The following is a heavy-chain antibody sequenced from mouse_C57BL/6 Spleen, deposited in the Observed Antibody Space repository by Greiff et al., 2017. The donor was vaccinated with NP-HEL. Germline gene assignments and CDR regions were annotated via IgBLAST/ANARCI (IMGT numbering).Heavy chain of an antibody. V-gene: IGHV5-16*01. CDR2: INYDGSST. D-gene: IGHD1-1*01. CDR1: GFTFSDYY. Sequence: EVNVVESEGGLVQPGSSMKLSCTASGFTFSDYYMAWVRQVPEKGLEWVANINYDGSSTYYLDSLKSRFIISRDNATNILYLQMSSLKSEDTATYYCAREDYYGSMYYFDYWGQGTTLTVSS. J-gene: IGHJ2*01. CDR3: AREDYYGSMYYFDY.